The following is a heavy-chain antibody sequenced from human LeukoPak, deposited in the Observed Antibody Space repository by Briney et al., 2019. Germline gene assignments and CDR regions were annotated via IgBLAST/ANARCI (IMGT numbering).Heavy chain of an antibody. CDR3: AGFDCSGGSCYGAYYYYYMDV. V-gene: IGHV4-38-2*02. J-gene: IGHJ6*03. CDR1: GYSISSGYY. CDR2: IYHSGST. Sequence: SETVSLTCTVSGYSISSGYYWGWIRQPPGKGLEWIGSIYHSGSTYYNPSLKSRVTISVDTFKNQFSLKLSSVTAADTAVYYCAGFDCSGGSCYGAYYYYYMDVWGKGTTVTISS. D-gene: IGHD2-15*01.